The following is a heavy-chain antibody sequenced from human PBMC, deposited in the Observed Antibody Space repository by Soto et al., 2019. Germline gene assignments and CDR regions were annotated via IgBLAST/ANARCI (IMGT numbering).Heavy chain of an antibody. CDR2: ISYDGSNK. J-gene: IGHJ6*02. D-gene: IGHD5-18*01. CDR3: ERGLRNWDTAMVSDDYYGIDV. V-gene: IGHV3-30-3*01. CDR1: GFTFSSYA. Sequence: GGSLRLSCAASGFTFSSYAMHWVRQAPGKGLEWVAVISYDGSNKYYADSVKGRFTISRDNSKNTLYLQMNSLRAEDTAVYHCERGLRNWDTAMVSDDYYGIDVGGHWPTGPVSS.